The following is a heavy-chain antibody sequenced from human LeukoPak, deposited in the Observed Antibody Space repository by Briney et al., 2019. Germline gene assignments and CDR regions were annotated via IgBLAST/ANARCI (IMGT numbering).Heavy chain of an antibody. Sequence: ASVKVSCKASGYTFTGYYMHWVRQAPGQGLEWMGWINTNSGGTNYAQKFQGRVTMTRDTSISTAYMELSRLRSDDTAVYYCAREPYSRTGDFDYWGQGTLVTVSS. CDR3: AREPYSRTGDFDY. CDR1: GYTFTGYY. V-gene: IGHV1-2*02. J-gene: IGHJ4*02. CDR2: INTNSGGT. D-gene: IGHD4-11*01.